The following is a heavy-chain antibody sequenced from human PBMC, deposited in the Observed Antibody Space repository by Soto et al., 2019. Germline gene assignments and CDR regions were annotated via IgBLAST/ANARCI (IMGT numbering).Heavy chain of an antibody. D-gene: IGHD3-10*01. J-gene: IGHJ5*02. V-gene: IGHV2-26*01. CDR3: ARTINRSYGSGSYSLWFDP. Sequence: QVTLKESGPVLVKPTETLTLTCTVSGFSLSNARMGVSWIRQPPGKALEWLAHIFSNDEKSYSTSLKSRLTVSKDTSKSQVVLTMTNMDPVDTATYYCARTINRSYGSGSYSLWFDPWGQGTLVTVSS. CDR1: GFSLSNARMG. CDR2: IFSNDEK.